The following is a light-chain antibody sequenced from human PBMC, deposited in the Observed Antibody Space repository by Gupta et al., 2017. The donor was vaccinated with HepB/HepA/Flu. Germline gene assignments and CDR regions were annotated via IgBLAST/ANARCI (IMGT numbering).Light chain of an antibody. CDR1: QSITTW. V-gene: IGKV1-5*03. CDR3: QQDNSYPCN. J-gene: IGKJ2*02. Sequence: DIQMTQSPSPLSASVGDRVTIHCRARQSITTWLAWYQQKPGKAPNLLIYKASSLESGVPSRFSGSGSGTEFTLTISSLQPDDFATYYCQQDNSYPCNFGQGTKLEIK. CDR2: KAS.